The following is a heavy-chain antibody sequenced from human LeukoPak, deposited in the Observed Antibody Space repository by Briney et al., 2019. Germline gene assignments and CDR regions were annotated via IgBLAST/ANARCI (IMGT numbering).Heavy chain of an antibody. V-gene: IGHV3-30*18. Sequence: QPGGSLRLSCAASGFTFSSYGMHWVRQAPGKGLEWVAVISYDGSNKYYADSVKGRFTISRDNSKHTLYLQMNSLRAEDTAVYYCANVGRAAYSSSWYRRFAFDIWGQGTMVTVSS. CDR3: ANVGRAAYSSSWYRRFAFDI. J-gene: IGHJ3*02. CDR2: ISYDGSNK. CDR1: GFTFSSYG. D-gene: IGHD6-13*01.